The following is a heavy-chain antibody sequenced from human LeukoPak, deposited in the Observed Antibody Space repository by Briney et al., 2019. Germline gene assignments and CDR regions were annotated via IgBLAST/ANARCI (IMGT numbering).Heavy chain of an antibody. D-gene: IGHD5-12*01. CDR2: IYYSGST. V-gene: IGHV4-59*01. CDR1: GGSISSYY. CDR3: ARVRGYSGYDQYYYYGMDV. J-gene: IGHJ6*02. Sequence: SETLSLTCTVSGGSISSYYWSWIRRPPGKGLEWIGYIYYSGSTNYNPSLKSRVNISVVTIHNQFSLKLSSVNAADKAVYYLARVRGYSGYDQYYYYGMDVWGQGTTVTVSS.